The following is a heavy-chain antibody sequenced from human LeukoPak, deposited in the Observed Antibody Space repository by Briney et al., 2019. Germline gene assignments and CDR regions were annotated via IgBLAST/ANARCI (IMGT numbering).Heavy chain of an antibody. V-gene: IGHV1-18*01. Sequence: AASVKVSCKVSGYTFSTSGISWVRQAPGQGLEWMGWISAYNGNKNCAHRLQDRFTMTTDTSTSTAYMEMISLMSEDTAIYYCATGAIVFDYWGQGTLVTVSS. J-gene: IGHJ4*02. CDR1: GYTFSTSG. CDR3: ATGAIVFDY. D-gene: IGHD3-22*01. CDR2: ISAYNGNK.